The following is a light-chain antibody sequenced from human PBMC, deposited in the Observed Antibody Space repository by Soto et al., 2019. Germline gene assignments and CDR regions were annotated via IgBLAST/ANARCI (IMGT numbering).Light chain of an antibody. CDR3: SSFTSSSAYNYV. Sequence: QSALTQPASVSGSPGQSITISCTGTSSKFGGYNYVSWYQQHPGKAPKLIIYEVSNRPSGVSNRFSGSKSGNTASLTISGLQAEDEADYYCSSFTSSSAYNYVFGTGTKLTVL. V-gene: IGLV2-14*01. CDR1: SSKFGGYNY. CDR2: EVS. J-gene: IGLJ1*01.